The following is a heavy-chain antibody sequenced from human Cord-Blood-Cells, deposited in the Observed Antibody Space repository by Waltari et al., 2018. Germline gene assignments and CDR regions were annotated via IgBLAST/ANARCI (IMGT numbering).Heavy chain of an antibody. D-gene: IGHD3-22*01. J-gene: IGHJ3*02. CDR2: INHSGST. V-gene: IGHV4-34*01. Sequence: QVQLQQWGAGLLKPSETLSLTCAVYGGSFSGYYWSWIRQPPGKGLEWIGEINHSGSTNYNPSLKSRVTISVDTSKNQFSLKLSSVTAADTAVYYCARHHLSTMIVVVDDAFDIWGQGTMVTVSS. CDR1: GGSFSGYY. CDR3: ARHHLSTMIVVVDDAFDI.